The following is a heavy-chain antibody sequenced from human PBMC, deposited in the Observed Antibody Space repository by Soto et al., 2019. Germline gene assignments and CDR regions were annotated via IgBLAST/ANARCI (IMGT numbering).Heavy chain of an antibody. CDR2: INAGNGNT. V-gene: IGHV1-3*01. CDR3: ARISVEMATRPFDY. D-gene: IGHD5-12*01. J-gene: IGHJ4*02. CDR1: GYTFTSYA. Sequence: ASVKVSCKASGYTFTSYAMHWVRQAPGQRLEWMGWINAGNGNTKYSQKFQGRVTITRDTSASTAYMELSSLRSEDTAVYYCARISVEMATRPFDYWGQGTLVTVSS.